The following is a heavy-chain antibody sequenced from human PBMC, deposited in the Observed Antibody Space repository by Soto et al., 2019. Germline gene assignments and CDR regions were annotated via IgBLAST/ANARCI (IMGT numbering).Heavy chain of an antibody. V-gene: IGHV1-18*01. J-gene: IGHJ4*02. CDR1: GYTFTSYG. D-gene: IGHD2-15*01. Sequence: ASVKVSCKASGYTFTSYGISWVRQVPGQGLEWMGWISAYNGNTNYAQKLQGRVTMTTDTSTSTVYMELSSLRSEDTAVYYCARVYCSGGGCYGIDYWGQGTLVTVSS. CDR3: ARVYCSGGGCYGIDY. CDR2: ISAYNGNT.